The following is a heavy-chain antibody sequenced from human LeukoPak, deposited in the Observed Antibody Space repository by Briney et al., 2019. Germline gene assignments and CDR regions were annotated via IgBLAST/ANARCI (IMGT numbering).Heavy chain of an antibody. CDR1: GFTFGDHA. CDR3: TSGYDSPYYYYGMDV. D-gene: IGHD5-12*01. J-gene: IGHJ6*02. CDR2: IRSKAYGGTT. V-gene: IGHV3-49*03. Sequence: HLGGSLRLSCTASGFTFGDHAMSWFRQAPGKGLEWVGFIRSKAYGGTTEYAASVKGRFTISRDDSKSIAYLQMNSLKTEDTAVYFCTSGYDSPYYYYGMDVWGQGTTVTVSS.